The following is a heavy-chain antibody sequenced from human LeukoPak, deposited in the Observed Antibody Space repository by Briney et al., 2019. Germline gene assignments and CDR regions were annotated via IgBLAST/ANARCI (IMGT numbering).Heavy chain of an antibody. CDR3: AREARRDSSGYYYFDY. Sequence: GGSLRLSCAASGFTFSSYAMHWVRQAPGKGLEYVSAISSNGGSAYYANSVKGRFTISRDNSKNTLYLQMGSLRAEDMAVYYCAREARRDSSGYYYFDYWGQGTLVTVSS. CDR2: ISSNGGSA. V-gene: IGHV3-64*01. CDR1: GFTFSSYA. J-gene: IGHJ4*02. D-gene: IGHD3-22*01.